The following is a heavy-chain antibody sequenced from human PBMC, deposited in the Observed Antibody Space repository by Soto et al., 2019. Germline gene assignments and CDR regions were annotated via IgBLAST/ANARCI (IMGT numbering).Heavy chain of an antibody. J-gene: IGHJ5*02. V-gene: IGHV4-39*01. CDR3: ARHQSHSSSYVDP. CDR1: GGSISSSGYY. Sequence: SETLSLTCTVSGGSISSSGYYWGWTRQPPGKGLEWIGSIYYSGSTYYNPSLESRVTISVDTSKNQFSLKLSSVTAADTAVYYCARHQSHSSSYVDPWGQGTLVTVSS. D-gene: IGHD6-13*01. CDR2: IYYSGST.